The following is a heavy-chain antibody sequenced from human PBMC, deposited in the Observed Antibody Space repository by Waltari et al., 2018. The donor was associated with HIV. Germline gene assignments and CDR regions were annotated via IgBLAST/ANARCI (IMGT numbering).Heavy chain of an antibody. Sequence: EVQLLESGGGLVQPGGSLRLSCAASGFTFSSYAMSWVRQAPGEVLKWVSAISGRGDSTYYADSVKGRFTISRDNSTNTLYLQMNSLRAEDTAIYYCAKVDGLRAVAGRFDSWGQGTLVIVSS. V-gene: IGHV3-23*01. J-gene: IGHJ4*02. CDR1: GFTFSSYA. D-gene: IGHD6-19*01. CDR2: ISGRGDST. CDR3: AKVDGLRAVAGRFDS.